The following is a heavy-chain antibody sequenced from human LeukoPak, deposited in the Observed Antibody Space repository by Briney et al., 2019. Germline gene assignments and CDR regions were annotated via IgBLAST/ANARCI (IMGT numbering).Heavy chain of an antibody. CDR2: ISGSGDRT. D-gene: IGHD3-3*01. V-gene: IGHV3-23*01. J-gene: IGHJ6*02. Sequence: GGSLRLSCAASGITFSSYAMIWVRQAPGKGLEWVSAISGSGDRTYHADSVKGRLTISRDNSKNTLYLQMNSLRAEDTAVYYCARVWSGSSGYYYGMDVWGQGTTVTVSS. CDR1: GITFSSYA. CDR3: ARVWSGSSGYYYGMDV.